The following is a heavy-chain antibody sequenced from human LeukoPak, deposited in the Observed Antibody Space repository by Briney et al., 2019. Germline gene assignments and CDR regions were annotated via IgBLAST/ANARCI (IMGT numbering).Heavy chain of an antibody. CDR3: ARVRRGSPAAANDY. V-gene: IGHV1-8*01. CDR2: MNPNSDNT. J-gene: IGHJ4*02. D-gene: IGHD2-15*01. Sequence: ASVKVSCKASGYTFTSYDINWVRQATGQGLEWMGWMNPNSDNTGYAQKFQGRVTMTRNTSISTAYMELSSLRSEDTAVYYCARVRRGSPAAANDYWGQGTLVTVSS. CDR1: GYTFTSYD.